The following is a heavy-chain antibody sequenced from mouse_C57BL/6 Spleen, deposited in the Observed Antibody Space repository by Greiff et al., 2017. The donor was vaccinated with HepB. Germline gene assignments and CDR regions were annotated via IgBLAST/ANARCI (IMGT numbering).Heavy chain of an antibody. J-gene: IGHJ4*01. Sequence: QVHVKQSGPGLVQPSQSLSITCTVSGFSLTSYGVHWVRQSPGKGLEWLGVIWSGGSTDYNAAFISRLSISKDNSKSQVFFKMNSLQADDTAIYYCASAITTVVANYAMDYWGQGTSVTVSS. D-gene: IGHD1-1*01. CDR3: ASAITTVVANYAMDY. CDR1: GFSLTSYG. V-gene: IGHV2-2*01. CDR2: IWSGGST.